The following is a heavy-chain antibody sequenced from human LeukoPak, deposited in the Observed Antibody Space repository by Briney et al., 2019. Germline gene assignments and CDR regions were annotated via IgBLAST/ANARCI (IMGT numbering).Heavy chain of an antibody. CDR2: LSPNSGDT. D-gene: IGHD7-27*01. Sequence: ASVKVSCMASGYTFTTYDINWVRQATGQGLEWLGYLSPNSGDTGYAQKFQGRVTMTRSTSISTAYMELSSLRSEDTAMYYCARVLAGGAFDIWGQGTMVTVSS. V-gene: IGHV1-8*01. CDR3: ARVLAGGAFDI. CDR1: GYTFTTYD. J-gene: IGHJ3*02.